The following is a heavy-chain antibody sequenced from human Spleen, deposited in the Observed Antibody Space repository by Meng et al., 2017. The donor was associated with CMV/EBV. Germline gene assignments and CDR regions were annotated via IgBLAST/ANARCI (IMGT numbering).Heavy chain of an antibody. V-gene: IGHV3-64*02. CDR2: ISSNGGTT. CDR1: GFTFSSYA. J-gene: IGHJ4*02. CDR3: ARGQRYNYGTTDY. D-gene: IGHD5-18*01. Sequence: GGSLRLSCAVSGFTFSSYAMSWVRQAPGKGLEYVSAISSNGGTTYYADSVKGRFTISRDNSKNTLWLQMGSLRAEDMAVYYCARGQRYNYGTTDYWGQGTLVTVSS.